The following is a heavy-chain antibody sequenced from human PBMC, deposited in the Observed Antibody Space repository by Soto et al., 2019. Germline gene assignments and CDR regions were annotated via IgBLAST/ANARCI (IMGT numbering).Heavy chain of an antibody. CDR2: IIPIFGTA. J-gene: IGHJ6*02. Sequence: GASVKVSCKASGGTFSSYAISWVRQAPGQGLEWMGGIIPIFGTANYAQKFQGRVTITADESTSTAYMELSSLRSEDTAVYYCARDYDDSSGYSHHYYYGMDVWGQGTTVTVSS. V-gene: IGHV1-69*13. D-gene: IGHD3-22*01. CDR3: ARDYDDSSGYSHHYYYGMDV. CDR1: GGTFSSYA.